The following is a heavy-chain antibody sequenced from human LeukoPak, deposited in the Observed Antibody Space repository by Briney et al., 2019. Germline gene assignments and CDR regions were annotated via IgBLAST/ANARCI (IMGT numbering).Heavy chain of an antibody. V-gene: IGHV3-74*01. D-gene: IGHD1-26*01. CDR2: INSDGSST. CDR1: GFTFSSYW. CDR3: AKDPGGSYGGTDY. J-gene: IGHJ4*02. Sequence: PGGSLRLSCAASGFTFSSYWMRWVRQAPGKGLVWVSRINSDGSSTSYADSVKGRFTISRDNAKNTLYLQMNSLRAEDTAVYYCAKDPGGSYGGTDYWGQGTLVTVSS.